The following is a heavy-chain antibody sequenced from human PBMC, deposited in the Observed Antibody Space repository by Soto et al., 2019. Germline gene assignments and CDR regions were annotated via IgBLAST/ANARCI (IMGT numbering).Heavy chain of an antibody. Sequence: QIQLLQSEAEVKKPGASVKVTCKASGYTFRNFGISWVRQAPGQGLEWMGWISAYNANANYAQKFQGRLTMTADTSTSTAYMELRSLRSDDTAVYYCARDNNYFDYWGQGTLVPVSS. V-gene: IGHV1-18*01. CDR2: ISAYNANA. CDR3: ARDNNYFDY. CDR1: GYTFRNFG. J-gene: IGHJ4*02.